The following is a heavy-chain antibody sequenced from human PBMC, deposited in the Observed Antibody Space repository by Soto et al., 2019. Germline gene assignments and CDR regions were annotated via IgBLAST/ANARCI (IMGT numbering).Heavy chain of an antibody. CDR3: ARDPKYSSGFHYVDV. CDR1: GFTFSSYG. D-gene: IGHD6-19*01. Sequence: PGGSLRLSCAASGFTFSSYGMHWVRQAPGKGLEWVAVIWYDGSNKYYADSVKGRFTISRDNSKNTLYLQMNSLRAEDTAVYYCARDPKYSSGFHYVDVWGKGTKVTISS. J-gene: IGHJ6*03. CDR2: IWYDGSNK. V-gene: IGHV3-33*01.